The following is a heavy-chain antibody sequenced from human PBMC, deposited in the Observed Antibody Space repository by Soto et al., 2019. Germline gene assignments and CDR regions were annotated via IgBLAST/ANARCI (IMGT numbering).Heavy chain of an antibody. CDR2: IYYSGST. Sequence: PSETLSLTCTVSGGSISSGGYYWSWIRQHPGKGLEWIGYIYYSGSTYYNPSLKSRVTISVDTSKNQFSLKLSSVTAADTAVYYCARAMAGYCSSTSCYINGFDPWGQGTLVTVSS. J-gene: IGHJ5*02. CDR1: GGSISSGGYY. D-gene: IGHD2-2*02. V-gene: IGHV4-31*03. CDR3: ARAMAGYCSSTSCYINGFDP.